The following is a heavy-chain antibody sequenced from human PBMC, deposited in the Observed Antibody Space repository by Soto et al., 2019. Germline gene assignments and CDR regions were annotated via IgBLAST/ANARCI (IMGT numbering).Heavy chain of an antibody. CDR1: GYTFTNYG. Sequence: SVKVSCKASGYTFTNYGITWVRQAPGQGLEWMGRIIPILGIANYAQKFQGRVTITADKSTSTAYMELSSLRSEDTAVYYCASRSAAGAFDIWGQGTMVT. D-gene: IGHD2-2*01. CDR3: ASRSAAGAFDI. V-gene: IGHV1-69*04. J-gene: IGHJ3*02. CDR2: IIPILGIA.